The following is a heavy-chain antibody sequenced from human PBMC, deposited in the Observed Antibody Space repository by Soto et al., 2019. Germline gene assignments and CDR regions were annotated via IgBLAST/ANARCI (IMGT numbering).Heavy chain of an antibody. J-gene: IGHJ3*02. CDR1: GFTFSGSA. CDR2: IRSKANSYAT. D-gene: IGHD3-22*01. CDR3: TRLAIERYCYDSSGYYFRGAFDI. V-gene: IGHV3-73*01. Sequence: PGGSLRLSCAASGFTFSGSAMHWVRQASGKGLEWVGRIRSKANSYATAYAASVKGRFTISRDDSKNTAYLQMNSLKTEDTAVYYCTRLAIERYCYDSSGYYFRGAFDIWGQGTMVTVSS.